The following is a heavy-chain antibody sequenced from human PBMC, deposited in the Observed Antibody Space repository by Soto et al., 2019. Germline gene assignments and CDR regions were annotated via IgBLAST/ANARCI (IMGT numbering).Heavy chain of an antibody. V-gene: IGHV4-59*01. Sequence: SETLSLTCTVSGGSISSYYWSWIRQPPGKGLEWIGYIYYSGSTNYNPSLKSRVTISVDTSKNQFSLKLSSVTAADTAVYYCAIGRPLRYFDRLPPHGFDYWGQGTLVTVS. J-gene: IGHJ4*02. CDR1: GGSISSYY. CDR3: AIGRPLRYFDRLPPHGFDY. D-gene: IGHD3-9*01. CDR2: IYYSGST.